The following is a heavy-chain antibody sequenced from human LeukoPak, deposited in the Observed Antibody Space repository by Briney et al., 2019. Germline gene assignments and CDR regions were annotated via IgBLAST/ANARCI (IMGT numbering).Heavy chain of an antibody. V-gene: IGHV1-18*04. CDR1: GYTFTSYG. CDR3: ARLRDIVVVPAAFLDY. D-gene: IGHD2-2*01. CDR2: ISAYNGNT. Sequence: GASVKVSCKASGYTFTSYGISWVRQAPGQGLEWMGWISAYNGNTNYAQKLQGRVTMTTDTSTSTAYMELRSLRSDDTAVYYYARLRDIVVVPAAFLDYWGQGTLVTVSS. J-gene: IGHJ4*02.